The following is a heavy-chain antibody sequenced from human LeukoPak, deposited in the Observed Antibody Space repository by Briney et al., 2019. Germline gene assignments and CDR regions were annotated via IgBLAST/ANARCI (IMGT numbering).Heavy chain of an antibody. Sequence: SETLSLTCTVSGGSISSSSYYWGWIRQPPGKGLEWIGSIYYSGSTYYNPSLKSRVTISVDTSKNQFSLNLSSVTAADTAVYYCARLGATGHYWGQGTLVTVSS. CDR3: ARLGATGHY. D-gene: IGHD1-26*01. V-gene: IGHV4-39*01. CDR1: GGSISSSSYY. J-gene: IGHJ4*02. CDR2: IYYSGST.